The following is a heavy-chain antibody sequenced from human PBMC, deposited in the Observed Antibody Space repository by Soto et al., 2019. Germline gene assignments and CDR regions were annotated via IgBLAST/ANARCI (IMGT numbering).Heavy chain of an antibody. CDR2: ISGSGGST. V-gene: IGHV3-23*01. CDR3: AKDRVYDFWSGPPLDY. Sequence: GGSLRLSCAASGFTFSSYAMSWVRQAPGKGLEWVSAISGSGGSTYYADSVKGRFTISRDNSKNTLYLQMNSLRAEDTAVYYCAKDRVYDFWSGPPLDYWGQGTLVTVSS. D-gene: IGHD3-3*01. J-gene: IGHJ4*02. CDR1: GFTFSSYA.